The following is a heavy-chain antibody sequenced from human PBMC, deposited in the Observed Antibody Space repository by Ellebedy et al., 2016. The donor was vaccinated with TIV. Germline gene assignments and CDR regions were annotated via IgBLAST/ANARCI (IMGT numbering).Heavy chain of an antibody. CDR2: ISSRGSTI. D-gene: IGHD3-10*01. CDR3: ATGPMVRGDILRKETPNPHFDY. CDR1: GFTFSDYS. J-gene: IGHJ4*02. V-gene: IGHV3-11*01. Sequence: PGGSLRLSCAASGFTFSDYSMNWIRQTPGKGLEWVSYISSRGSTIYYADFVKGRFTISRDNAKNSLYLQMSIRRAEDTAVYYCATGPMVRGDILRKETPNPHFDYWGQGTLGTVSS.